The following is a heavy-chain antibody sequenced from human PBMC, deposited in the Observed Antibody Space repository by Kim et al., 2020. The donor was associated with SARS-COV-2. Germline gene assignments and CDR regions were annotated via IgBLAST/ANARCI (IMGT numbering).Heavy chain of an antibody. V-gene: IGHV3-23*01. J-gene: IGHJ4*02. Sequence: GGSLRLSCLASGFSFSSYGINWVRQTPGKGLEWVSAITDGARTTSYADSVRGRFTISRDDSTNTLYLQMNSLRDDDTASYYCARTGGGFGATNFFDFWGGNTVVPVS. CDR2: ITDGARTT. CDR1: GFSFSSYG. CDR3: ARTGGGFGATNFFDF. D-gene: IGHD2-8*02.